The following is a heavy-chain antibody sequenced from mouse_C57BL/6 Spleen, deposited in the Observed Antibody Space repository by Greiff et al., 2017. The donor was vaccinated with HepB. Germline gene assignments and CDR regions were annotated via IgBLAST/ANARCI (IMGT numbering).Heavy chain of an antibody. CDR1: GYTFSSYW. CDR3: AMCNLYYFDY. Sequence: QVQLQQPGAELVKPGASVKLSCKASGYTFSSYWMHWVKQRPGQGLEWIGMIHPNSGSTNYNEKFKSKAILTVDKSSSTAYMQRSSLTSEDSAVYYCAMCNLYYFDYWGQGATLTVSS. J-gene: IGHJ2*01. CDR2: IHPNSGST. V-gene: IGHV1-64*01.